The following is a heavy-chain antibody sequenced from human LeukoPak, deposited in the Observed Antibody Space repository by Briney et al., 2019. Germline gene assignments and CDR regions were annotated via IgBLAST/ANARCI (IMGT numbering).Heavy chain of an antibody. CDR2: ISSSSSTT. D-gene: IGHD3-22*01. J-gene: IGHJ4*02. CDR1: GFTFNSFG. Sequence: GGSLRLSCAASGFTFNSFGMNWVRQAPGKGLEWVSYISSSSSTTYYADSVKGRFTISRDDAKNSLFLQMNSLRDEDTAVYYCARVRDYYDDYWGQGTLVTVSS. V-gene: IGHV3-48*02. CDR3: ARVRDYYDDY.